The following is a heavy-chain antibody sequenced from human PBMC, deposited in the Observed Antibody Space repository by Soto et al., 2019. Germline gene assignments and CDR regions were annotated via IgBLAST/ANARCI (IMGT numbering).Heavy chain of an antibody. CDR3: AIPNHYLEYFQH. J-gene: IGHJ1*01. Sequence: GGSLRLSCAASGFTFSSYWMHWVRQAPGKGLVWVSRINSDGSSTSYADSVKGRFTISRDNAKNTLYLQMNSLRAEDTAVYYCAIPNHYLEYFQHWGQGTLVTVSS. CDR1: GFTFSSYW. CDR2: INSDGSST. V-gene: IGHV3-74*01. D-gene: IGHD3-10*01.